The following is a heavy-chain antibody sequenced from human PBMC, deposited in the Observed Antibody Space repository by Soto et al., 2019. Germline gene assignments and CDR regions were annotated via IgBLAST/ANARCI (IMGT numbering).Heavy chain of an antibody. CDR2: ISGSGGRT. D-gene: IGHD3-3*01. CDR3: AKADDFWSGYHIYYYYGMDV. J-gene: IGHJ6*02. V-gene: IGHV3-23*01. Sequence: PGGSLRLSCAASGFTFSRYAMSWVRQAPGKGLEWVSGISGSGGRTYYADSVKGRFTISRDNSKHTLYLQMNSLRAEDTAVYYCAKADDFWSGYHIYYYYGMDVWGQGTTVTVS. CDR1: GFTFSRYA.